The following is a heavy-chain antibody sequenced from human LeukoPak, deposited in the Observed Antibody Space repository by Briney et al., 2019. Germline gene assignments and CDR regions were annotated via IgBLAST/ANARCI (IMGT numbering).Heavy chain of an antibody. CDR1: GYTFTSYG. D-gene: IGHD3-3*01. V-gene: IGHV1-18*01. J-gene: IGHJ4*02. CDR2: ISAYNGNT. Sequence: ASVKVSCKASGYTFTSYGISWVRQAPGQGLEWMGWISAYNGNTNYAQKLQGRVTMTTDTSTSTAYMELRSLRSDDTAVYYCARAGVRTHYDFWSGYYSQPFDYWGQGTLVTVSS. CDR3: ARAGVRTHYDFWSGYYSQPFDY.